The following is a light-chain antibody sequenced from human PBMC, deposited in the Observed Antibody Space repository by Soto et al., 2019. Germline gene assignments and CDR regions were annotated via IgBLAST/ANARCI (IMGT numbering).Light chain of an antibody. CDR1: SSNTGNNY. CDR2: ENN. J-gene: IGLJ1*01. V-gene: IGLV1-51*01. CDR3: GTWVSSLSEGV. Sequence: QSVLTQPPSVSAAPGQKVTISCSGSSSNTGNNYVSWYQQLPGTAPKLLIYENNKRPSGIPDRFSGSKSGTSATLGITGLQTGDEADYYCGTWVSSLSEGVFGTGTKLTVL.